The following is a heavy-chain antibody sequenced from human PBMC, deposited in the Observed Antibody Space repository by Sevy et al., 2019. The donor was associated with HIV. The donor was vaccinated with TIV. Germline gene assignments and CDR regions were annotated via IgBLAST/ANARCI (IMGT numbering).Heavy chain of an antibody. D-gene: IGHD6-19*01. CDR1: GFTFSSYW. Sequence: GGSLRLSCAASGFTFSSYWMTWVRQAPGKGLEWVANIEQDGSEKYYVDSVKGRFTISRDNAKNSLYLQMNSLRAEDTAIYYCAAGYTSGYLTYWGQGTLVTVSS. CDR3: AAGYTSGYLTY. J-gene: IGHJ4*02. CDR2: IEQDGSEK. V-gene: IGHV3-7*01.